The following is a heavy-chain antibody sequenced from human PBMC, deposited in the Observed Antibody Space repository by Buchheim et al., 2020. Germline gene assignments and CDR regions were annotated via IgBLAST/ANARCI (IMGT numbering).Heavy chain of an antibody. J-gene: IGHJ4*02. Sequence: QVRLVQSGAEVKKPGASVKVSCKASGYSFTSFDINWVRQATGQGLEWMGGINTATGDTAYAQKFQGGVTLTRDTSITTAYLELGALTSADTAVYYCARGRGFYFPFYWGQGTL. V-gene: IGHV1-8*01. CDR1: GYSFTSFD. CDR2: INTATGDT. D-gene: IGHD2/OR15-2a*01. CDR3: ARGRGFYFPFY.